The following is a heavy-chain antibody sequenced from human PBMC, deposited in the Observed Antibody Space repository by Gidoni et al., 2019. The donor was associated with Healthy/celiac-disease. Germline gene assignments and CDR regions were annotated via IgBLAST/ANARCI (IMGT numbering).Heavy chain of an antibody. D-gene: IGHD3-22*01. V-gene: IGHV4-59*01. J-gene: IGHJ4*01. CDR3: AGSDYYDSSGYLYY. CDR2: SYYSGST. Sequence: QVQLQESRPGRVKPSKTLSLTCTGSGGSISSYYWSCIRKPPGKGLEWIGYSYYSGSTNYNPSLKRRVTISVDTSKNQFSLKLSSVTAADTAVYYCAGSDYYDSSGYLYYWGHGTLVTVSS. CDR1: GGSISSYY.